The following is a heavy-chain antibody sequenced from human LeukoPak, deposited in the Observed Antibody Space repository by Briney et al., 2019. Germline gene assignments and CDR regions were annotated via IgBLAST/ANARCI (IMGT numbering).Heavy chain of an antibody. J-gene: IGHJ3*02. Sequence: PGGSLRLSCAASGFTFSTYWMSWVRQAPGKGLEWVANIRQDGSDKYYVDSVKGRFTISRDNAKNSLYLQMNSLRAEDTALYYCAKVRSVVVVADYAFDIWGQGTMVTVSS. D-gene: IGHD2-15*01. CDR2: IRQDGSDK. CDR3: AKVRSVVVVADYAFDI. V-gene: IGHV3-7*03. CDR1: GFTFSTYW.